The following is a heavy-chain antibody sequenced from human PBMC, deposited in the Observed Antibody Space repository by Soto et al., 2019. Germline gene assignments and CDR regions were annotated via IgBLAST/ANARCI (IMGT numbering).Heavy chain of an antibody. CDR2: INPSGGST. CDR3: ARRYYYDSSGYPYYYGMDV. J-gene: IGHJ6*02. Sequence: AASVKVSCKASGYTFTSYYMHWVRQAPGQGLEWMGIINPSGGSTSYAQKFQGRVTMTRDTSTSTVYMELSSLRSEDTAVYYCARRYYYDSSGYPYYYGMDVWGQGTTVTVSS. CDR1: GYTFTSYY. D-gene: IGHD3-22*01. V-gene: IGHV1-46*01.